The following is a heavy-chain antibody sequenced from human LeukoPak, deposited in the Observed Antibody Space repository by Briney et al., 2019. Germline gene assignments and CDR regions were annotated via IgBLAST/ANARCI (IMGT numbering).Heavy chain of an antibody. D-gene: IGHD4-17*01. CDR3: ARGQNTRDYEFDY. CDR2: MNPNRGNT. CDR1: GYTFTSYD. V-gene: IGHV1-8*03. J-gene: IGHJ4*02. Sequence: GASVKVSCKASGYTFTSYDINWVRQATGQGLEWMGWMNPNRGNTGYAQKFQGRVTITRNTSISTAYMELSSLRSEDTAVYYCARGQNTRDYEFDYWGQGTLVTVSS.